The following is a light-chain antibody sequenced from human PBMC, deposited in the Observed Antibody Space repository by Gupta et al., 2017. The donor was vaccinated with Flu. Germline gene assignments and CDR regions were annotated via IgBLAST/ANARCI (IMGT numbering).Light chain of an antibody. Sequence: QSALTQPPSAAGSPGQAVTISFTRTSRDGVGYNYVSWYQQHQGKAPKLMIYEVSKRPSGVPDRFSGSKSGNTASLTVSGLQAEDEADYYCSSYAGSNNLGVFGTGTKVTVL. CDR1: SRDGVGYNY. CDR3: SSYAGSNNLGV. CDR2: EVS. J-gene: IGLJ1*01. V-gene: IGLV2-8*01.